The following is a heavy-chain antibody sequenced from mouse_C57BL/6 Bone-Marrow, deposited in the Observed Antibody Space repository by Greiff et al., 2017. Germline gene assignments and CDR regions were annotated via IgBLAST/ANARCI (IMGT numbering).Heavy chain of an antibody. CDR1: GFNIKDDY. CDR2: IDPENGDT. J-gene: IGHJ4*01. V-gene: IGHV14-4*01. CDR3: TTESHYYAMDY. Sequence: VQLQQSGAELVRPGASVKLSCTASGFNIKDDYMHWVKQRPEQGLEWIGWIDPENGDTEYASKFQGKATITADTSSNTAYLPLSSLKSEDTAVYYCTTESHYYAMDYWGQGTSVTVSS.